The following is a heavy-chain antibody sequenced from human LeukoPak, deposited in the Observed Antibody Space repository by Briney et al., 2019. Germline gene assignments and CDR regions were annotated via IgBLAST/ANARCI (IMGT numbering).Heavy chain of an antibody. CDR2: ISYDGSNK. CDR1: GFTFSSYG. V-gene: IGHV3-30*18. CDR3: AKGAVSGWYKGWFDP. J-gene: IGHJ5*02. Sequence: GGSLRLSCAASGFTFSSYGMHWVRQAPGPGLEWVAVISYDGSNKYYADSVKGRFTISRDNSKNTLYLQMNSLRAEDTAVYYCAKGAVSGWYKGWFDPWGQGTLVTVSS. D-gene: IGHD6-19*01.